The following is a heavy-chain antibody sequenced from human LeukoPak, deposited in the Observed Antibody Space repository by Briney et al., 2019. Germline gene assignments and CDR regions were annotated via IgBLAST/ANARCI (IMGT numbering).Heavy chain of an antibody. CDR3: AKDRDIEVAGTAFDI. J-gene: IGHJ3*02. V-gene: IGHV3-23*01. Sequence: HPGGSLRLSCAASGFTFSSYAMSWVRQAPGKGLDWVSVISGSGDSTYYADSVKGRFTISRENSKNTLYLQMNSLRAEDTAVYYCAKDRDIEVAGTAFDIWGQGTMVTVSS. CDR2: ISGSGDST. CDR1: GFTFSSYA. D-gene: IGHD6-19*01.